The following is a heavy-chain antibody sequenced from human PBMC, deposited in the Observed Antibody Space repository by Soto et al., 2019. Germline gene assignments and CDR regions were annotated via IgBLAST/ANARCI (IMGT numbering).Heavy chain of an antibody. D-gene: IGHD2-15*01. CDR3: AKDSLPFSGGNCYFDY. CDR1: GFTFDDYA. J-gene: IGHJ4*02. Sequence: GGSLRLSCAASGFTFDDYAMHWVRQAPGKGLEWVSGISWNSGSIGYADSVKGRFTISRDNAKNSLYLQMNSLRAEDTALNYCAKDSLPFSGGNCYFDYWGQGTLVTVSS. CDR2: ISWNSGSI. V-gene: IGHV3-9*01.